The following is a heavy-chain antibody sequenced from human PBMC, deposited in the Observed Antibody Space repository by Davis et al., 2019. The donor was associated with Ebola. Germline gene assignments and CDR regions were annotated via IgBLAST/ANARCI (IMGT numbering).Heavy chain of an antibody. Sequence: GGSLRLSCAASGFTFSSYAMSWVRQAPGKGLEWVSAISGSGGSTYYADSVKGRFTIPRDNSKNTLYLPMNSLRAEDTAVYYCAKHGGQLASDYYYGMDVWGQGTTVTVSS. CDR2: ISGSGGST. J-gene: IGHJ6*02. CDR3: AKHGGQLASDYYYGMDV. CDR1: GFTFSSYA. V-gene: IGHV3-23*01. D-gene: IGHD6-6*01.